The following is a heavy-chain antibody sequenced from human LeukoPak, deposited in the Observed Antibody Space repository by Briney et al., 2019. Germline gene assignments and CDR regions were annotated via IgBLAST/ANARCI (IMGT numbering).Heavy chain of an antibody. D-gene: IGHD3-22*01. CDR1: GFTLSSYS. Sequence: GGSLRLSCAPSGFTLSSYSMNWVRQAPGKGLEWVSSISSSSSYIYYADSVKGRFTIARDNGKNSLYLQMNSLRAEDTAVYYCARVYYYDSSGYLGSGAFDIWGQGTMVTVSS. CDR3: ARVYYYDSSGYLGSGAFDI. V-gene: IGHV3-21*01. CDR2: ISSSSSYI. J-gene: IGHJ3*02.